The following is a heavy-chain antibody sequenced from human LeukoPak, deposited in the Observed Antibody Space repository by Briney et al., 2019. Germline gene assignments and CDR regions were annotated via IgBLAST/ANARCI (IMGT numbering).Heavy chain of an antibody. CDR2: MYHSGST. Sequence: TSETLSLTCAVSGYSIRSGYYWGWIRQPPGKGLEWIGNMYHSGSTYYNPSLKRRVTISADTSNNQFSLKLSSVTAADTPVYYCGRQTGPPDNYSHYYYMDVWGKGTTGTVSS. J-gene: IGHJ6*03. CDR3: GRQTGPPDNYSHYYYMDV. V-gene: IGHV4-38-2*01. D-gene: IGHD1-14*01. CDR1: GYSIRSGYY.